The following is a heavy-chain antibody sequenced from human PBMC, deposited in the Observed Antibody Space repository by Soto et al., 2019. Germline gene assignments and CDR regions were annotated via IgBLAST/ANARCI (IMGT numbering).Heavy chain of an antibody. D-gene: IGHD2-2*01. CDR1: GFTFSSYS. CDR3: ARDKGSSSWHSFDY. Sequence: VQLVESGGGLVQPGGSLRLSCAASGFTFSSYSMDWVRQAPGKGLEWVSYISDISSNIHYADSVKGRFTISRDNDKNSLYLHMNSLRAEDTAVYYCARDKGSSSWHSFDYWGQGILVTVSS. V-gene: IGHV3-48*01. CDR2: ISDISSNI. J-gene: IGHJ4*02.